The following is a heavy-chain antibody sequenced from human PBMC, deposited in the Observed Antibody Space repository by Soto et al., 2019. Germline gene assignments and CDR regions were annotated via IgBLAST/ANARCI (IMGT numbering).Heavy chain of an antibody. D-gene: IGHD4-4*01. CDR2: INPGGIT. J-gene: IGHJ6*02. V-gene: IGHV4-34*01. CDR3: ARGWDCDSRTFDNGTYV. Sequence: PSETLSLTCAVYCGSLSGYYWTWIRQPPGKGLEWIGEINPGGITNYNPSLKSRITMSVDTSKNQFSLNLTSVTAADTAVYYCARGWDCDSRTFDNGTYVWGQAPTVTVSS. CDR1: CGSLSGYY.